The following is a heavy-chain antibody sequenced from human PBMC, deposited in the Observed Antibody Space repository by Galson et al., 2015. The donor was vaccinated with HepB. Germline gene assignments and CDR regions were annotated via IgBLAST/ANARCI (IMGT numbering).Heavy chain of an antibody. CDR3: ARQSKIVVPASDQHGMDV. D-gene: IGHD3-22*01. Sequence: QSGAEVKKPGESLRISCKGSGYSFTTYWINWVRQMPGKGLEWMGRIDPSDFYTDYSPSFQGRVSISADKSVNTAFLYWSSLKASDTAIYYCARQSKIVVPASDQHGMDVWGQGTTVTVSS. V-gene: IGHV5-10-1*01. J-gene: IGHJ6*02. CDR2: IDPSDFYT. CDR1: GYSFTTYW.